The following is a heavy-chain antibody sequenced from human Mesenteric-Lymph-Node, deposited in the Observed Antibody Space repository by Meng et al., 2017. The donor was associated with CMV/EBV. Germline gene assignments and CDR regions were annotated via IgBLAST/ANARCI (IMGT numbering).Heavy chain of an antibody. J-gene: IGHJ4*02. CDR3: ARGSLYCSSTSCYYY. Sequence: VDGGSLSGYYWSWIRQPPGKGLEWIGEINHSGSTNYNPSLKSRVTISVDTSKNQFSLKLSSVTAADTAVYYCARGSLYCSSTSCYYYWGQGTLVTVSS. CDR2: INHSGST. V-gene: IGHV4-34*01. CDR1: GGSLSGYY. D-gene: IGHD2-2*01.